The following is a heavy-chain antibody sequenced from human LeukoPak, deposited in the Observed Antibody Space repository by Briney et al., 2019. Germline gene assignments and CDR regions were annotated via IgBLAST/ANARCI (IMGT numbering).Heavy chain of an antibody. D-gene: IGHD3-10*01. Sequence: SETLSLTCTVSGGAISSSSYYGGWVRQPPGKGLEWMGSIYYSGSTYYNPSLKSPVTISLDTSNNQFSLKLSSVTAAHTAVYYCARHRYYYRAGSYYGAPYYMDVRGKGTTVTIS. CDR3: ARHRYYYRAGSYYGAPYYMDV. V-gene: IGHV4-39*01. CDR1: GGAISSSSYY. CDR2: IYYSGST. J-gene: IGHJ6*03.